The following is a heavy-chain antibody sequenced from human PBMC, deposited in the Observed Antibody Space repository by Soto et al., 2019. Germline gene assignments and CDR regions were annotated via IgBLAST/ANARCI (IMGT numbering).Heavy chain of an antibody. CDR2: IWYDGSNK. V-gene: IGHV3-33*01. D-gene: IGHD6-19*01. CDR1: GFTFSSYG. Sequence: GGSLRLSCAASGFTFSSYGMHWVRQAPGKGLEWVAVIWYDGSNKYYADSVKGQFTISRDNSKNTLYLQMNSLRAEDTAVYYCARDQQWPEPLGGYYYYGMDVWGQGTTVTVSS. CDR3: ARDQQWPEPLGGYYYYGMDV. J-gene: IGHJ6*02.